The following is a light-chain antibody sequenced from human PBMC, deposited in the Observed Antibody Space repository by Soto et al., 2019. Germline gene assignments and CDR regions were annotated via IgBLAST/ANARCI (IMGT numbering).Light chain of an antibody. CDR3: LHATDFPCT. CDR2: RVS. Sequence: MTQTPLSSSVALGQPASISCRSNQSLVHRDRNTYLYWFHQSPAQVPRLIIDRVSHRFSGVPDRFTGVGGGRDFALKISRVAPEDAGVYYCLHATDFPCTFGQGT. J-gene: IGKJ5*01. V-gene: IGKV2-24*01. CDR1: QSLVHRDRNTY.